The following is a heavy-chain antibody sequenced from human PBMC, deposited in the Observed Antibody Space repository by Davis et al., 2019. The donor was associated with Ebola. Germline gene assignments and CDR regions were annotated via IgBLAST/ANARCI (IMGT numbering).Heavy chain of an antibody. D-gene: IGHD2-2*03. CDR3: ASGYLNWIDS. CDR2: ISSSGSTI. Sequence: GESLKISCAASGFTFSDYYMSWIRQAPGKGLEWVSYISSSGSTIYYADSVKGRFTISRDNAKNSLYLQMNSLRAEDTAVYFCASGYLNWIDSWGQGTLATVSS. V-gene: IGHV3-11*01. CDR1: GFTFSDYY. J-gene: IGHJ5*01.